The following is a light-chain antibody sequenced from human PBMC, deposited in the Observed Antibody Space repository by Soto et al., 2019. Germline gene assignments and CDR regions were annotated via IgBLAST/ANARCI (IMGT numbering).Light chain of an antibody. CDR1: QSVTNSY. V-gene: IGKV3-20*01. J-gene: IGKJ1*01. CDR2: GAS. Sequence: EIVMTQSPVTLSVSPGERATLSCRASQSVTNSYLAWYQQKPGQAPRLLLYGASTRATGIPDRFSGSGSGTDFTLTISRLEPEASAVYYCQQYGSSPTWTFGQGTKVDIK. CDR3: QQYGSSPTWT.